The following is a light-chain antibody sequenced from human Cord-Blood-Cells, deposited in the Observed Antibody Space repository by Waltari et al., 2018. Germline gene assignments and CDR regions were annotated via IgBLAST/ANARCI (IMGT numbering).Light chain of an antibody. J-gene: IGLJ2*01. CDR3: CSYAGRSTFVV. V-gene: IGLV2-23*03. CDR2: EGS. CDR1: RSDVGSYNL. Sequence: QSALTQPASVSGSPGQSITISCTGTRSDVGSYNLVSWYQQHPGKAPKLMIYEGSKRPSGVSNRFSGSKSGNTASLTISGLQAEDEADYYCCSYAGRSTFVVFGGGTKLTVL.